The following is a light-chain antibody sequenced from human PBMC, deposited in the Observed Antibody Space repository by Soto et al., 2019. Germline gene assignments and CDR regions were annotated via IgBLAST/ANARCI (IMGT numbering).Light chain of an antibody. CDR3: CSYAGSYTVV. CDR1: SSDVGGYNY. J-gene: IGLJ2*01. V-gene: IGLV2-11*01. CDR2: DVS. Sequence: QYALTQPRSVSGSPGQSVTISCTGTSSDVGGYNYVSWCQQHPGKAPKLMIYDVSKRPSGVPDRFSGSKSGNTASLTISGLQAEDEADYYCCSYAGSYTVVFGGGTKLTVL.